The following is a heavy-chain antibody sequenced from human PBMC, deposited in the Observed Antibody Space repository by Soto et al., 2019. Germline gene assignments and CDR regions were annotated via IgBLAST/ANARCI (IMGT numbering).Heavy chain of an antibody. J-gene: IGHJ4*02. D-gene: IGHD6-13*01. Sequence: GSLRLSCAASGFIFTSYAMSWVRQAPGKGLEWVSAISGSGGSTYYADSVKGRFTISRDNSKDTLYLQMNSLRAEDTAVYYCAKDPRYSSSWYYFDYWGQGTLVTVSS. CDR3: AKDPRYSSSWYYFDY. CDR1: GFIFTSYA. CDR2: ISGSGGST. V-gene: IGHV3-23*01.